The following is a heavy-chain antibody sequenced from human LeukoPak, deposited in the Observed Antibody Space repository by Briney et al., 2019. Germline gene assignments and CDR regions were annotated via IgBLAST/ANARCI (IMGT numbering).Heavy chain of an antibody. Sequence: SETLSLTCTVSGGSISSSSYYWGWIRQPPGKGLEWIGSIYYSGSTYYNPSLKSRVTISVDTSKNQFSLKLSSVTAADTAVYYCARETYYYGSGLHMDVWGKGTTVTVSS. CDR2: IYYSGST. D-gene: IGHD3-10*01. V-gene: IGHV4-39*07. CDR3: ARETYYYGSGLHMDV. J-gene: IGHJ6*03. CDR1: GGSISSSSYY.